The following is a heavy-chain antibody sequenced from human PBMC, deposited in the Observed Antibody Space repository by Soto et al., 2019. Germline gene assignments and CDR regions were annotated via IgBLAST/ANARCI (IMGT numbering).Heavy chain of an antibody. V-gene: IGHV3-23*01. Sequence: EVQLLESGGGLVQPGGSLRLSCAASGFTFSNYAMNWVRQAPGKGLEWVSTISGSGGSPYYADSVKGRFTISRDNSKNPLYLQMNSLRAGDSAIYSCAKEGTSGLYYFDYWGQGTLVTVSS. D-gene: IGHD6-19*01. J-gene: IGHJ4*02. CDR3: AKEGTSGLYYFDY. CDR2: ISGSGGSP. CDR1: GFTFSNYA.